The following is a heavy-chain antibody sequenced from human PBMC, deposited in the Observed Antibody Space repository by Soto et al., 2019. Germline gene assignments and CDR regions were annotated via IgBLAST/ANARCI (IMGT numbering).Heavy chain of an antibody. CDR2: IYFSGGT. D-gene: IGHD1-26*01. CDR3: ARGATDLDP. CDR1: GGSISGYY. V-gene: IGHV4-4*07. Sequence: QVQLQESGPGLVKSSETLSLICTVSGGSISGYYWTWIRQPAGKGLEWIGRIYFSGGTNYNPSLQSRITMSVDTSKNMFSLQLTSVTAADTAVYYCARGATDLDPWGPGTQVTVSS. J-gene: IGHJ5*02.